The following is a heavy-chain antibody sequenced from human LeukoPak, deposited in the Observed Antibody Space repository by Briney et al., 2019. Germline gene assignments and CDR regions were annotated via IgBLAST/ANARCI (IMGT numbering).Heavy chain of an antibody. CDR2: ISSSSSYI. D-gene: IGHD2-2*01. V-gene: IGHV3-21*01. CDR1: GFTFTNYA. CDR3: ARGDIVVVPAAMVSSQNYYYYYMDV. J-gene: IGHJ6*03. Sequence: PGGSLRLSCAASGFTFTNYAMNWVRQAPGKGLEWVSSISSSSSYIYYADSVKGRFTISRDNAKNSLYLQMNSLRAEDTAVYYCARGDIVVVPAAMVSSQNYYYYYMDVWGKGTTVTVSS.